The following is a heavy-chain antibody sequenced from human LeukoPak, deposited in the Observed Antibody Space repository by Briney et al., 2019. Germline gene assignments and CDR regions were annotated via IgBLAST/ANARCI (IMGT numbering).Heavy chain of an antibody. J-gene: IGHJ4*02. V-gene: IGHV3-43*01. CDR2: ITWDGGST. CDR1: GFTFDDYT. D-gene: IGHD3-22*01. Sequence: GGSLRLSCAASGFTFDDYTMHWVRQAPGKGLEWVSLITWDGGSTYYADSVKGRFTISRDNSRNTLYLQMSSLRAEDTAVYYCAKGLHYYDSLGGFDYWGQGTLVTVSS. CDR3: AKGLHYYDSLGGFDY.